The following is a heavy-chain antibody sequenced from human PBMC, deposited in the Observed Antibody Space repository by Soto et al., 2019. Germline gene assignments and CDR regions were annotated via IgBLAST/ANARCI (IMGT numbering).Heavy chain of an antibody. D-gene: IGHD2-15*01. V-gene: IGHV3-23*01. CDR2: ISGSGGST. J-gene: IGHJ1*01. CDR3: AKGPRTPGQEYFQH. CDR1: GFTFSSYS. Sequence: PGGSLRLSCAASGFTFSSYSMNWVRQAPGKGLEWVSAISGSGGSTYYADSVKGRFTISRDNSKNTLYLQMNSLRAEDTAVYYCAKGPRTPGQEYFQHWGQGTLVTVSS.